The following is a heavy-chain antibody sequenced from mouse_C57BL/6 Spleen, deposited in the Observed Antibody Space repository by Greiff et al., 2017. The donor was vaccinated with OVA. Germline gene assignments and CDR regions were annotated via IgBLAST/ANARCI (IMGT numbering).Heavy chain of an antibody. CDR1: GYTFTDYY. J-gene: IGHJ3*01. CDR2: IYPGSGNT. D-gene: IGHD1-1*01. V-gene: IGHV1-76*01. CDR3: ARYGISFAY. Sequence: QVQLQQSGAELVRPGASVKLSCKASGYTFTDYYINWVKQRPGQGLEWIARIYPGSGNTYYNEKFKGKATLTAEKSSSTAFMQLSSLTSEDSAVYFCARYGISFAYWGQGTLVTVSA.